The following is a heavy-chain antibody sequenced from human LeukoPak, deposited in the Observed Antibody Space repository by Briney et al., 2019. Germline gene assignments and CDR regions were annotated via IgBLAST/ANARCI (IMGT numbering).Heavy chain of an antibody. Sequence: SGTLSLTCTVSGGSISSSSYYWGWIRQPPGKGLEWIGSIYYSVSTYYNPSLKSRVTISVDTSKNQFSLKLSSVTAADTAVYYCASPQWFGELFAFDIWGQGTMVTVSS. CDR1: GGSISSSSYY. CDR3: ASPQWFGELFAFDI. V-gene: IGHV4-39*01. D-gene: IGHD3-10*01. CDR2: IYYSVST. J-gene: IGHJ3*02.